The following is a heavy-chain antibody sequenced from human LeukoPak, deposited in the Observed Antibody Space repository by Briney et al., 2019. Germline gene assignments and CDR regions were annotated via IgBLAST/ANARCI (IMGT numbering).Heavy chain of an antibody. D-gene: IGHD3-22*01. CDR3: ARSIGYYYTMDV. CDR2: ISYDGSNK. CDR1: GFTFSSYA. Sequence: PGRSLRLSCAASGFTFSSYAMRWVRQAPGKGLEWVAVISYDGSNKYYADSVKGRFTISRDNSKNTLYLQMNSLRAEDTAVYYCARSIGYYYTMDVWGQGTTVTVSS. J-gene: IGHJ6*02. V-gene: IGHV3-30*04.